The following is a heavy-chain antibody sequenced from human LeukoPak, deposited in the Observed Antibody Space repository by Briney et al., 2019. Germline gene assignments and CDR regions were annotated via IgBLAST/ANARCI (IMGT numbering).Heavy chain of an antibody. CDR1: GFIFSNYG. V-gene: IGHV3-33*01. CDR3: ARQMTPHGNFDY. D-gene: IGHD1-26*01. CDR2: IWYDGSNK. J-gene: IGHJ4*02. Sequence: GGSLRLSCAASGFIFSNYGMHWVRQAPGKGLEWVALIWYDGSNKYYTDSVKGRLTISRDNSKNTLYLQMNSLRAEDTAVYYCARQMTPHGNFDYWGQGTLVTVSS.